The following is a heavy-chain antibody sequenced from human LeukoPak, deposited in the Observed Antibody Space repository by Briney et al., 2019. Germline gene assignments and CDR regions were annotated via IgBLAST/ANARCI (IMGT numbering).Heavy chain of an antibody. D-gene: IGHD4-17*01. CDR3: ARHYGDTYPSLVYYFDY. CDR2: IYYSGST. CDR1: GGSISSSSYY. Sequence: SETLSLTCTVSGGSISSSSYYWGWIRQPPGKGLEWIGSIYYSGSTYYNPSLKSRVTISVDTSKNQFSLKLSSVTAADTAVYYCARHYGDTYPSLVYYFDYWGQGTLVTASS. V-gene: IGHV4-39*01. J-gene: IGHJ4*02.